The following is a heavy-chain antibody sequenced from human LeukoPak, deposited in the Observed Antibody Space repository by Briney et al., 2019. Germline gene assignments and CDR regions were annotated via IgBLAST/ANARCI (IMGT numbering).Heavy chain of an antibody. CDR1: GFDFSGSA. J-gene: IGHJ4*02. D-gene: IGHD6-19*01. CDR2: IRSKANSYAT. CDR3: TRILLVAGTVEDY. V-gene: IGHV3-73*01. Sequence: PGGSLRLSCAASGFDFSGSAMHWVRQASGKGLEWVGRIRSKANSYATAYAASVKGRFTISRDDSKNTAYLQMNSLKTEDTAVYYCTRILLVAGTVEDYWGQGTLVTVSS.